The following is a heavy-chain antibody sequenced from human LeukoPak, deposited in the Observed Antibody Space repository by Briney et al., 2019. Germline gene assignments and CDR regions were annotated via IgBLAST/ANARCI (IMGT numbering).Heavy chain of an antibody. Sequence: GGCPRLSCAASRVTVSITLMSRVPHTPGKRLEWVSVIYSNGGRTNYADSVKGRFTISRDNSQKTLYLHVNRLRDENTGVYYCAKGGGYEAQYYYYSMDVWGKGTTVTISS. J-gene: IGHJ6*03. CDR3: AKGGGYEAQYYYYSMDV. CDR2: IYSNGGRT. CDR1: RVTVSITL. V-gene: IGHV3-53*05. D-gene: IGHD5-12*01.